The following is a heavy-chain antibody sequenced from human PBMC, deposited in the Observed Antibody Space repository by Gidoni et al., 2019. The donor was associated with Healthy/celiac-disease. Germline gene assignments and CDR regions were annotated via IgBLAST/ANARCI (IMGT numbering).Heavy chain of an antibody. D-gene: IGHD2-15*01. CDR1: GYTFTSYY. CDR3: ARDPNCSGGSCYPEFDY. J-gene: IGHJ4*02. CDR2: INPSGGST. V-gene: IGHV1-46*01. Sequence: QVQLVQSGAEVKKPGASVKVSCKASGYTFTSYYMHLVRQAPGQGLEWMGIINPSGGSTSYAQKFQGRVTMTRDTSTSTVYMELSSLRSEDTAVYYCARDPNCSGGSCYPEFDYWGQGTLVTVSS.